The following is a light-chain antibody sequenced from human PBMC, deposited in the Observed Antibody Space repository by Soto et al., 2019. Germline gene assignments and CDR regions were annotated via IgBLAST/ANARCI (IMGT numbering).Light chain of an antibody. CDR2: DVS. V-gene: IGKV1-39*01. CDR1: RDINKF. Sequence: DIRMTQSPSYLSASVGDSLTITCRASRDINKFLNWYQQKSGEAPHLLVYDVSTLHTGVPSRFSGSGSETDFTLTIRGLQPEDSATYYCQQTFSTSITFGQGTRLEIK. CDR3: QQTFSTSIT. J-gene: IGKJ5*01.